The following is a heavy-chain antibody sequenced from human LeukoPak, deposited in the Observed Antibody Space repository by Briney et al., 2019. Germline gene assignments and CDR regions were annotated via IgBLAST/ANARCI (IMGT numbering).Heavy chain of an antibody. CDR3: ATLRYFDWTKPKDAFDI. D-gene: IGHD3-9*01. Sequence: SETLSLTCTVSGGSISSYYWSWIRQPPGKGLEWIGYIYYSGSTNYNPSLKSRVTISVDTSKNQFSLKLSSVTAADTAVYYCATLRYFDWTKPKDAFDIWGQGTMVTVSS. CDR1: GGSISSYY. V-gene: IGHV4-59*01. J-gene: IGHJ3*02. CDR2: IYYSGST.